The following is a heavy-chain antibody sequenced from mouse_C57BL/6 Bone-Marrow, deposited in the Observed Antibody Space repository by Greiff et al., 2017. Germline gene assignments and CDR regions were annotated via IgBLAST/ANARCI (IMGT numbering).Heavy chain of an antibody. CDR2: IYPRDGST. J-gene: IGHJ1*03. CDR3: ARLEFDGSSGDWYFDV. V-gene: IGHV1-85*01. Sequence: QVQLKQSGPELVKPGASVKLSCKASGYTFTSYDINWVKQRPGQGLEWLGWIYPRDGSTKYNEKFKGKATLTVDTSSSTACLELHSLTSEDSAVYFCARLEFDGSSGDWYFDVWGTGTTVTVSS. D-gene: IGHD1-1*01. CDR1: GYTFTSYD.